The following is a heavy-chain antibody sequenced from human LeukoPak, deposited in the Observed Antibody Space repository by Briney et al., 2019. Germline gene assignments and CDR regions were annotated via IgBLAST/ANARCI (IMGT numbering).Heavy chain of an antibody. D-gene: IGHD4-17*01. V-gene: IGHV1-2*02. Sequence: RASVKVSCKAFGYTFTGYNIHWVRQAPGQGLEWMGWNNPNSGGTKYAQKFQGRATMTRDTSISTAYMELSRLRSDDTAVYYCAREAFTTVTSATDAFDIWGHGTMVTVSS. J-gene: IGHJ3*02. CDR1: GYTFTGYN. CDR3: AREAFTTVTSATDAFDI. CDR2: NNPNSGGT.